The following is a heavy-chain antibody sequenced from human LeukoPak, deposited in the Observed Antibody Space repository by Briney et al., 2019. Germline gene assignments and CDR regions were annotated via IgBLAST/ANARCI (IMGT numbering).Heavy chain of an antibody. D-gene: IGHD5-12*01. Sequence: GASVKVSCKASGHTFTNYGITWVRQAPGQGLEWMGWINTNTGNPTYAQGFTGRFVFSLDTSVSTAYLQISSLKAEDTAVYYCASLSGLGYYWGQGTLVTVSS. V-gene: IGHV7-4-1*02. CDR3: ASLSGLGYY. J-gene: IGHJ4*02. CDR1: GHTFTNYG. CDR2: INTNTGNP.